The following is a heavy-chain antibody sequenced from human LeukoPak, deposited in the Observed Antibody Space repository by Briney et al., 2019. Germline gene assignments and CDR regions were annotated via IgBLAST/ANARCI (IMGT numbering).Heavy chain of an antibody. D-gene: IGHD3-22*01. CDR3: ARDYYYDSSGYYSPRTPFFDY. Sequence: PGGSLRLSCAASGFTFSSYAMHWVRQAPGKGLEWVAVISYDGSNKYYADSVKGRFTISRVNSKNTLYLQMNSLRAEDTAVYYCARDYYYDSSGYYSPRTPFFDYWGQGTLVTVSS. CDR2: ISYDGSNK. CDR1: GFTFSSYA. J-gene: IGHJ4*02. V-gene: IGHV3-30-3*01.